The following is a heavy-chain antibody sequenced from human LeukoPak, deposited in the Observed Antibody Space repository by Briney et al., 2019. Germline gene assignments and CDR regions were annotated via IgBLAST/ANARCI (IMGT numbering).Heavy chain of an antibody. D-gene: IGHD1-1*01. CDR2: ISAYKGNT. J-gene: IGHJ4*02. CDR1: GYTFTTYG. Sequence: ASVKVSCKASGYTFTTYGISWVRQAPGQGLEWMGWISAYKGNTNYAQKFQGRVTMTTDTSTSTAYMELRSLTSDDTAVYYCARERDWNLDYWGQGTLVTVSS. CDR3: ARERDWNLDY. V-gene: IGHV1-18*01.